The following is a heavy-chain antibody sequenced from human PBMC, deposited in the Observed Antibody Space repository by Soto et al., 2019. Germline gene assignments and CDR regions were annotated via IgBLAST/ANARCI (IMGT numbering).Heavy chain of an antibody. V-gene: IGHV3-30*18. CDR2: ISYDGSNT. Sequence: QVQLVESGGGVVQPGRSLRLSCAASGFTFSSYGMHWVRQAPGKGLEWVAVISYDGSNTYYADSVKGRFTISRDNSKNTLYLQMNSLSAEDTAVYYRAKAGDYGDYAGLDYWGQGTLVTVSS. CDR1: GFTFSSYG. D-gene: IGHD4-17*01. J-gene: IGHJ4*02. CDR3: AKAGDYGDYAGLDY.